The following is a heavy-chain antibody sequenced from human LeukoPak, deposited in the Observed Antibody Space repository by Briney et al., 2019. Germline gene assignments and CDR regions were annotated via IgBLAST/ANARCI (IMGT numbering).Heavy chain of an antibody. V-gene: IGHV4-59*01. J-gene: IGHJ4*02. CDR2: TFKSGST. Sequence: ASETLSLTCIVSGDSISRYSWSWVRQPPGKGLDWITYTFKSGSTYYNPFLESRVTISVDTSKNQFSLRLDSLTAADTAVYYCARVMGSGWTGFDYWGQGTLVTVSS. CDR1: GDSISRYS. D-gene: IGHD6-19*01. CDR3: ARVMGSGWTGFDY.